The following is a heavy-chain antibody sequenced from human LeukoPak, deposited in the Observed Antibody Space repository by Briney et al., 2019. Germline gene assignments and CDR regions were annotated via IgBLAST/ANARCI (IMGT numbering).Heavy chain of an antibody. CDR1: GYTFTSYD. J-gene: IGHJ4*02. V-gene: IGHV1-8*01. CDR2: MNPNSGNT. CDR3: ARGRYDYVWGSYRYFDY. D-gene: IGHD3-16*02. Sequence: ASVKVSCKASGYTFTSYDINWVRQATGQGLEWMGWMNPNSGNTGYALKFQGRVTMTRNTSISTAYMELSSLRSEDTAVYYCARGRYDYVWGSYRYFDYWGQGTLVTVSS.